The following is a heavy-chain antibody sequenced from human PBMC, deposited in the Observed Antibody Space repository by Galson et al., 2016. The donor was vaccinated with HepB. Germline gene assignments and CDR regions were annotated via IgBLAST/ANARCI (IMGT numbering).Heavy chain of an antibody. CDR3: ARDSSDWSLPSGLYGMDV. D-gene: IGHD6-19*01. V-gene: IGHV1-46*01. CDR2: VNVASGRT. Sequence: SVKVSCKASGYTFSSHYMHWVRQAPGQGLEWMGAVNVASGRTNYAHKFQGRVSMTRNTSTSTVYMELSSLRTEDTALYYCARDSSDWSLPSGLYGMDVWGRGTTVSVSS. J-gene: IGHJ6*02. CDR1: GYTFSSHY.